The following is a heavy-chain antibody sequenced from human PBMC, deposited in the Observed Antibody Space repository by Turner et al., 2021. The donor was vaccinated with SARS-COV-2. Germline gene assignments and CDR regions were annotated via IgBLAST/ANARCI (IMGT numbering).Heavy chain of an antibody. CDR1: GGSISSSSYY. J-gene: IGHJ4*02. CDR2: IYYSGST. CDR3: ARHSPELRGDYFDY. Sequence: QLQLQESGPGLVKPSETLSLPCTVPGGSISSSSYYWGWIRQPPGKGLEWIGYIYYSGSTYYNPSLKSRVTISVDTSKNQFSLKLSSVTAADTAVYYCARHSPELRGDYFDYWGQGTLVTVSS. V-gene: IGHV4-39*01. D-gene: IGHD1-26*01.